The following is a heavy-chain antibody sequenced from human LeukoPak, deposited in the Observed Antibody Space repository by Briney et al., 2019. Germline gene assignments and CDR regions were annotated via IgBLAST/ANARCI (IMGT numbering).Heavy chain of an antibody. D-gene: IGHD6-19*01. CDR1: GFTFSSYG. J-gene: IGHJ4*02. Sequence: QPGGSLRLSCAASGFTFSSYGMHWVRQAPGKGLEWVTFTPFDGSRKYYADSVKGRFTISRDNSKNTLYLQLNSLRAEDTALYYCVKGLWLVEPGDYFDSWGQGTLVTVSS. CDR3: VKGLWLVEPGDYFDS. V-gene: IGHV3-30*02. CDR2: TPFDGSRK.